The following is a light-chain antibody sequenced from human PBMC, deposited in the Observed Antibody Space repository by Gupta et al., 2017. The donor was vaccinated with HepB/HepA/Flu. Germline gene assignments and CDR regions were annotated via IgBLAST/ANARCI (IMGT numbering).Light chain of an antibody. J-gene: IGLJ2*01. CDR2: DDS. Sequence: SYVLTQPPSVSVAPGKTASITCGGDIIGSKSVHWYQQKPGQAPVMVVYDDSDRPSGIPDRFSGSNSGNTATLTISRVEAGDEADYYCQVWDTTSDHVVFGGGTKLTVL. CDR1: IIGSKS. V-gene: IGLV3-21*03. CDR3: QVWDTTSDHVV.